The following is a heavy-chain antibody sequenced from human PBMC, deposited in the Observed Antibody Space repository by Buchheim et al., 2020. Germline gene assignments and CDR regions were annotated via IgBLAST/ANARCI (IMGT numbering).Heavy chain of an antibody. CDR2: ISYDGSNK. CDR3: AKVPLAVYGAGNLATISGY. J-gene: IGHJ4*02. CDR1: GFTFSSYG. D-gene: IGHD5-24*01. Sequence: QVQLVESGGGVVQPGRSLRLSCAASGFTFSSYGMHWVRQAPGKGLEWVAVISYDGSNKYYADSVKGRFTISRDNSKNTLYLQMNSLRAEDTAVYYCAKVPLAVYGAGNLATISGYWGQGTL. V-gene: IGHV3-30*18.